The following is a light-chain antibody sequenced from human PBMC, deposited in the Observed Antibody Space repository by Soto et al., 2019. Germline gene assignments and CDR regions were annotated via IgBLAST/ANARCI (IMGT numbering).Light chain of an antibody. Sequence: EIVMTQSPAIRSVYPGERATLSCRASQSVSSNLAWYQQKAGQTPRILIYGATTRATGVPARFSGTGSGTEFTITISSLQSDDLTDYYCQQFNSWPLTFGGGTKVEIK. CDR2: GAT. CDR3: QQFNSWPLT. J-gene: IGKJ4*01. CDR1: QSVSSN. V-gene: IGKV3-15*01.